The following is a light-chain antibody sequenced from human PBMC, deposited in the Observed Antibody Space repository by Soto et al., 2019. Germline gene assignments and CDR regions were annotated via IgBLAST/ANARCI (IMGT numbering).Light chain of an antibody. CDR3: HQYGSAPWT. Sequence: IVLSQAPGSLSLSPVERAARSCSASQSVSNSYLAWYHQKPGQAPRLLIYAASTRATGIPERFSGSGSGTDFTLTISRLEPEDFAVYHCHQYGSAPWTFGQGTKVDIK. CDR2: AAS. J-gene: IGKJ1*01. CDR1: QSVSNSY. V-gene: IGKV3-20*01.